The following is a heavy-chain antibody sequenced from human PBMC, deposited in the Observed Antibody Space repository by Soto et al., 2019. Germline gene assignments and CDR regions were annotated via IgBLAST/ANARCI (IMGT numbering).Heavy chain of an antibody. V-gene: IGHV4-31*03. Sequence: QVQLQESGPGLVKPSQTLSLTCTVSGGSISSGGYYWSWIRQHPGKGLEWIGYIYYSGSTYYNPPLKSRVTISVDMSKNQFSLKLSSVTAADTAVYYCAREGIGIQLAPDAFDIWGQGTMVTVSS. CDR1: GGSISSGGYY. D-gene: IGHD5-18*01. J-gene: IGHJ3*02. CDR3: AREGIGIQLAPDAFDI. CDR2: IYYSGST.